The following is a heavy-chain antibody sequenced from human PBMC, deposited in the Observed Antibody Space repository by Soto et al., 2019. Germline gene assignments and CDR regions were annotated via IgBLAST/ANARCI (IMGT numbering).Heavy chain of an antibody. CDR2: MNPNSGNT. CDR1: GYTFTSYD. D-gene: IGHD4-4*01. CDR3: ARSMHYSDGSNYSPFDY. V-gene: IGHV1-8*01. Sequence: ASVKVSCKASGYTFTSYDINWVRQATGQGLEWMGWMNPNSGNTGYAQKFQGRVTMTRNTSISTAYMELSSLRSEDTAVYYCARSMHYSDGSNYSPFDYWRQGTLVTVSS. J-gene: IGHJ4*02.